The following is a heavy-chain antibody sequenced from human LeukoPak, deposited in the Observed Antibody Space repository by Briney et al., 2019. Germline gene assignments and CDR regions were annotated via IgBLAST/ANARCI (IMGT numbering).Heavy chain of an antibody. J-gene: IGHJ4*02. CDR2: ISGYNANT. CDR3: ARPRVAGSFDY. V-gene: IGHV1-18*01. CDR1: GYTFTSYG. Sequence: ASVKVSCKTSGYTFTSYGISWVRQAPGQGLEWMGWISGYNANTNYGQKFQGRVTMIIDTSTSTVYMELRSLRSDDTAVYYCARPRVAGSFDYWGQGTLVTVSS. D-gene: IGHD6-19*01.